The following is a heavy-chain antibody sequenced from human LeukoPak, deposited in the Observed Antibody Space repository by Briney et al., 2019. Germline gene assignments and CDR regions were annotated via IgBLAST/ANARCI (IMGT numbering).Heavy chain of an antibody. CDR1: GYTFSDYY. CDR2: INTNTGGT. V-gene: IGHV1-2*06. D-gene: IGHD3-3*01. J-gene: IGHJ4*02. CDR3: ARVLGYDFWGPCYAY. Sequence: ASVKVSCKASGYTFSDYYMHWVRQAPGQGLDWMGRINTNTGGTNYAQKFQGRVTMTRDTSISTAYMELNSLTSDDTAIYFCARVLGYDFWGPCYAYWGQGALVTVSS.